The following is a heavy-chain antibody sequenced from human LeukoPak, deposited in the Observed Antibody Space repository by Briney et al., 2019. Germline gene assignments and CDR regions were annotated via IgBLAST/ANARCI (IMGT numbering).Heavy chain of an antibody. J-gene: IGHJ4*02. D-gene: IGHD3-9*01. CDR2: INHSGST. Sequence: SETLSLTCAVYGGSFSGYYWSWIRQPPGKGLEWIGEINHSGSTNYNPSLKSRVTISVDTSKNQFSLKLSSVTAADTAVYYCAKEGYALRYFDWFFDYWGQGTLVTVSS. CDR3: AKEGYALRYFDWFFDY. CDR1: GGSFSGYY. V-gene: IGHV4-34*01.